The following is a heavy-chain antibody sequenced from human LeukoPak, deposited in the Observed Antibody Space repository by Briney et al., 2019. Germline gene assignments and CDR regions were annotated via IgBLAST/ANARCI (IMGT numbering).Heavy chain of an antibody. CDR1: GGSISSSSDY. Sequence: PSETLSLTCTVSGGSISSSSDYWGWIRQPPGKGLEWIGRIYYSGNTYYNPSLKSRVTISLDTSKNQFSLKLSSVTAADTAVYYCARQSVRAIAIAARPGNYFDYWGQGTLVTVSS. D-gene: IGHD6-6*01. CDR3: ARQSVRAIAIAARPGNYFDY. CDR2: IYYSGNT. J-gene: IGHJ4*02. V-gene: IGHV4-39*01.